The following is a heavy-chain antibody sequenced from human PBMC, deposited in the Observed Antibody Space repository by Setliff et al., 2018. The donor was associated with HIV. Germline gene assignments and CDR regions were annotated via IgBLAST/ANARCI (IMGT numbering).Heavy chain of an antibody. V-gene: IGHV1-69*13. J-gene: IGHJ3*02. CDR3: ARDPGGYDSSGFDAFDI. Sequence: ASVKVSCKASGGTFSSYAISWVRQAPGQGLEWMGGIIPIFGTANYAQKVQGRVTITADESTSTAYMELSSLRSEDTAVYYCARDPGGYDSSGFDAFDIWGQGTMVTVSS. CDR2: IIPIFGTA. D-gene: IGHD3-22*01. CDR1: GGTFSSYA.